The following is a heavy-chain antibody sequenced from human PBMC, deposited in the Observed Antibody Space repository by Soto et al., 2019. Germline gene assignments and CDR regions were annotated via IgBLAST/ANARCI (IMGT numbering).Heavy chain of an antibody. CDR3: ARGLPMIVVVLDY. D-gene: IGHD3-22*01. J-gene: IGHJ4*02. CDR1: GRSFSGYY. Sequence: SETLSLTCAVYGRSFSGYYWSWIRQPPGKGLEWIGEINHSGSTNYNPSLKSRVTISVDTSKNQFSLKLSSVTAADTAVYYCARGLPMIVVVLDYWGQGTLVTVSS. CDR2: INHSGST. V-gene: IGHV4-34*01.